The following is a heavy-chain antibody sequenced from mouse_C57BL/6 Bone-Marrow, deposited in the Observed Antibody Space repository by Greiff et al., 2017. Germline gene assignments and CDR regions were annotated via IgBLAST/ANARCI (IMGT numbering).Heavy chain of an antibody. CDR2: INPNNGGT. CDR3: ARGGFITTVVAPRGY. Sequence: DVKLQESGPELVKPGASVKMSCKASGYTFTDYNMHWVKQSHGKSLEWIGYINPNNGGTSYNQKFKGKATLTVNKSSSTAYMELRSLTSEDSAVYYCARGGFITTVVAPRGYWGQGTTLTVAS. D-gene: IGHD1-1*01. V-gene: IGHV1-22*01. J-gene: IGHJ2*01. CDR1: GYTFTDYN.